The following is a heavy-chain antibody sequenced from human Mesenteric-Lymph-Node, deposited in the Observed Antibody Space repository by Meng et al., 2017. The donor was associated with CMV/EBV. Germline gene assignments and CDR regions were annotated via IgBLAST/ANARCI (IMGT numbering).Heavy chain of an antibody. Sequence: QIQLQQSDPGPVKSSQTLSVTCTFSGASISCNNAAWNWIRQAPSRVLEWLGRTYYRSESYNDYAVSVKSRISVNLDTSKNQLSLHLNFVTPEDTAAYYCAYFGDLPPLWWGQGTLVTVSS. D-gene: IGHD3-16*01. CDR1: GASISCNNAA. J-gene: IGHJ4*02. V-gene: IGHV6-1*01. CDR3: AYFGDLPPLW. CDR2: TYYRSESYN.